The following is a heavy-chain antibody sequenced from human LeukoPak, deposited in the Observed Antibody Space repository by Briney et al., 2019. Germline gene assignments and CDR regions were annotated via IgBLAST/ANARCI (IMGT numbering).Heavy chain of an antibody. CDR1: GFTFSSYG. D-gene: IGHD1-14*01. CDR3: AKDHLRWEPTSGYFDY. Sequence: GGSLRLSCAASGFTFSSYGMSWVRQAPGKGLEWVAFIRYDGSNEYYADSVKGRFTISRDNSKNTLYLQMNSLRAEDTAVYYCAKDHLRWEPTSGYFDYWGQGTLVTVSS. J-gene: IGHJ4*02. CDR2: IRYDGSNE. V-gene: IGHV3-30*02.